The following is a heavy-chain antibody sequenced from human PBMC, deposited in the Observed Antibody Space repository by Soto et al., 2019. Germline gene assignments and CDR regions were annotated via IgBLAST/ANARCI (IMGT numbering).Heavy chain of an antibody. CDR2: ISYDGSNK. V-gene: IGHV3-30*18. CDR3: AKEWVYDSSGWSFDY. J-gene: IGHJ4*02. CDR1: GFTFSSYG. Sequence: QVQLVESGGGVVQPGRSLRLSCAASGFTFSSYGMHWVRQAPGKGLEWVAVISYDGSNKYYADSLKGRFTISRDNSKNTLYLQMISLRVEDTAVYYCAKEWVYDSSGWSFDYWGQGTLVTVSS. D-gene: IGHD3-22*01.